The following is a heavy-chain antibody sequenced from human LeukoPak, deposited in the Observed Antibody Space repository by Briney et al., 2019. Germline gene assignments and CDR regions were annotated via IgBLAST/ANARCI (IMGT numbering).Heavy chain of an antibody. CDR3: ATKASPGFFDS. J-gene: IGHJ4*02. V-gene: IGHV4-59*01. CDR2: AYYTGSA. CDR1: GGSITNYY. Sequence: SETLSLTCTVSGGSITNYYWSWLRQPPGKGLKWIGFAYYTGSATYSPSLESRVAISVDTSKNQFSLRLTSMTAADTAVYYCATKASPGFFDSWGQGTLVTVSS. D-gene: IGHD1-1*01.